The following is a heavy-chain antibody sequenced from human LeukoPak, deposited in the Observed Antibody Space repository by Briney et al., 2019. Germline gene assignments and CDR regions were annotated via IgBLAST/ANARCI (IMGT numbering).Heavy chain of an antibody. CDR1: GSSISSGGYS. Sequence: SQTLSLTCAVSGSSISSGGYSWSWIRQPPGKGLEWIGYIYHSGSTYYNPSLKSRVTISVDRSKNQFSLKLSSVTAADTAVYYCARVSGYYRNWGQGTLVTVSS. CDR2: IYHSGST. V-gene: IGHV4-30-2*01. D-gene: IGHD3-22*01. J-gene: IGHJ4*02. CDR3: ARVSGYYRN.